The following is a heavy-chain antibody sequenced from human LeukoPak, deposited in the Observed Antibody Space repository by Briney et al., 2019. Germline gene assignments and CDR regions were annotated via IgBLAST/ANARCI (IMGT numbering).Heavy chain of an antibody. CDR3: ARFDYYDSSGYSGLPDY. V-gene: IGHV1-46*01. J-gene: IGHJ4*02. D-gene: IGHD3-22*01. CDR2: MNPSGGST. CDR1: GYTFTSYY. Sequence: ASVKVSCKASGYTFTSYYMHWVRQAPGQGLEWMGIMNPSGGSTSYAQKFQGRVTVTRDTSTSTVYMELSSLRSEDTAAYYCARFDYYDSSGYSGLPDYWGQGTLVTVSS.